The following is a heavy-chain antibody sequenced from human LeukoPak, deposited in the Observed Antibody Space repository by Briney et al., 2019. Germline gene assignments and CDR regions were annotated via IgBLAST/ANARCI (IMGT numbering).Heavy chain of an antibody. J-gene: IGHJ4*02. D-gene: IGHD6-19*01. CDR3: ARGGSLGF. Sequence: GGSLRLSCAASGFIFSTYTMNWVRQAPGKGLEWVSSISSNSTYIYDADSVKGRFTISRDNAKSSLYLQMNSLRVGDTAVYYCARGGSLGFWGQGTLVTVSS. CDR1: GFIFSTYT. V-gene: IGHV3-21*01. CDR2: ISSNSTYI.